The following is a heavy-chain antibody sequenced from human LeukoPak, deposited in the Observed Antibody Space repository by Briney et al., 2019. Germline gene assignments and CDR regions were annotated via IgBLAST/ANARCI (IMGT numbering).Heavy chain of an antibody. CDR3: ARGGGASTRYPYYFDN. V-gene: IGHV3-30*03. Sequence: PGRSLRLSCAASGSTFSSYGMHWVRQAPGKGLEWVAVISYDGSNKYYADSVKGRFTISRDNSKNTLYLQMNSLRAEDTAVYYCARGGGASTRYPYYFDNWGQGTLVTVSS. CDR2: ISYDGSNK. J-gene: IGHJ4*02. D-gene: IGHD3-16*01. CDR1: GSTFSSYG.